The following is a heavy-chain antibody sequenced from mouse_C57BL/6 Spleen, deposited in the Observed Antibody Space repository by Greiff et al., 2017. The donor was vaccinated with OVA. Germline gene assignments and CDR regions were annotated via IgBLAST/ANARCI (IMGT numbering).Heavy chain of an antibody. J-gene: IGHJ3*01. CDR2: ISDGGSYT. V-gene: IGHV5-4*01. D-gene: IGHD1-1*01. CDR3: ARERGGSNQAWFAY. Sequence: EVNVVESGGGLVKPGGSLKLSCAASGFTFSSYAMSWVRQTPEKRLEWVATISDGGSYTYYPDNVKGRFTISRDNAKNNLYLQMSHLKSEDTAMYYCARERGGSNQAWFAYWGQGTLVTVSA. CDR1: GFTFSSYA.